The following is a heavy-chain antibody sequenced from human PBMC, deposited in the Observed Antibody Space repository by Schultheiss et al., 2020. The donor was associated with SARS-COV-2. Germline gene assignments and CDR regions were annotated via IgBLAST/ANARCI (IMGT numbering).Heavy chain of an antibody. D-gene: IGHD4-17*01. CDR2: IYYSGST. J-gene: IGHJ4*02. Sequence: SETLSLTCAVSGGSISSGGYSWSWIRQPPGKGLEWIGYIYYSGSTYYNPSLKSRVTISVDTSKNQFSLKLSSVTAADTAVYYCARGAYGDYYWGQGTLVTVSS. V-gene: IGHV4-30-2*02. CDR1: GGSISSGGYS. CDR3: ARGAYGDYY.